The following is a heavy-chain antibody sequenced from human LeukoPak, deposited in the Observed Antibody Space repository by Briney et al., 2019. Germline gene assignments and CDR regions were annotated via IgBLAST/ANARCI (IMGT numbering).Heavy chain of an antibody. J-gene: IGHJ4*02. CDR3: ARDLSYVGATGGDFDY. D-gene: IGHD1-26*01. CDR2: INSNGSAT. CDR1: GFTFSSYW. V-gene: IGHV3-74*01. Sequence: GGSLRLSCAASGFTFSSYWMHWVRQAPGKGLVWVSRINSNGSATSYADSVKGRFTISRDNAKNTLYLQMNSLRAGDTAVYYCARDLSYVGATGGDFDYWGQGTLVTVSS.